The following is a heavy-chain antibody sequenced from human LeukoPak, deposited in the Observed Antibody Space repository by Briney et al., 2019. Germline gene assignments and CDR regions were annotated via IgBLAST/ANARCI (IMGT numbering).Heavy chain of an antibody. D-gene: IGHD3-3*01. J-gene: IGHJ6*03. CDR1: GFTFSSYW. CDR3: ARGLRFLEWLTLVPSYYMDV. Sequence: GGSLRLSCAASGFTFSSYWMSWVRQAPGKGLEWVANIKQDGSEKYYVDSVKGRFTISRGNAKNSLYLQMNSLRAEDTAVYYCARGLRFLEWLTLVPSYYMDVWGKGTTVTVSS. V-gene: IGHV3-7*04. CDR2: IKQDGSEK.